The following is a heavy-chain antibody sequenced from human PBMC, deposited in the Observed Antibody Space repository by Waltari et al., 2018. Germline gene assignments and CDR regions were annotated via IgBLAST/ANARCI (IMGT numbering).Heavy chain of an antibody. V-gene: IGHV3-43*01. D-gene: IGHD1-7*01. CDR1: GFNFDCCS. J-gene: IGHJ4*02. CDR3: AKEKFGTKWISFDY. Sequence: EVQLVESGGVVVQPGGSLRLSCAASGFNFDCCSMHWVRQVPGKGLEWVSLINKRGDTTFYAASVKGRFIVSRDNSDRSLFVHMYSLTTDDSGLYFCAKEKFGTKWISFDYWGQGALVTVSS. CDR2: INKRGDTT.